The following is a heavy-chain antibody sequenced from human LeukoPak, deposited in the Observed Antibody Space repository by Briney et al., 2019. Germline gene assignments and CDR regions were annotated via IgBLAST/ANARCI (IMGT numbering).Heavy chain of an antibody. Sequence: PGGSLRLSCAASGFTFSSYGMHWVRQAPGKGLEWVAVIWYDGSNKYYADSVKGRFTISRDNSKNTLYLQMNSLRAEDTAVYYCARAGYDSSGSYIATFDYWGQGTLVTVSS. V-gene: IGHV3-33*01. CDR2: IWYDGSNK. J-gene: IGHJ4*02. D-gene: IGHD3-22*01. CDR3: ARAGYDSSGSYIATFDY. CDR1: GFTFSSYG.